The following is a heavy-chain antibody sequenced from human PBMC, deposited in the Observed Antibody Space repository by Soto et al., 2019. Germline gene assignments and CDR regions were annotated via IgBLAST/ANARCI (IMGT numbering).Heavy chain of an antibody. V-gene: IGHV4-4*02. CDR1: GDSITSDWW. CDR2: AHHRRAA. D-gene: IGHD1-26*01. J-gene: IGHJ4*02. CDR3: VTGGHWQLDY. Sequence: QVQLQESGPGLVKPSETLSLTCSVSGDSITSDWWWTWVRQTPGKGLEWIGEAHHRRAANYNPSRRSRLAISVDNSMNRFSLMLTSVPAADTAIYYCVTGGHWQLDYWGQGGLFIVSS.